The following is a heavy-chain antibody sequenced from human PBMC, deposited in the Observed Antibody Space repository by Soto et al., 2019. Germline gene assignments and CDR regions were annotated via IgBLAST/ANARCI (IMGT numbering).Heavy chain of an antibody. J-gene: IGHJ4*02. CDR3: AKDAGNEESLFNY. V-gene: IGHV3-23*01. CDR2: VNNDGRNT. CDR1: GFTFSDFG. D-gene: IGHD3-10*01. Sequence: EVQLLESGGDLVQSGGSLRLSCEASGFTFSDFGMSWVRQIPGKGLEWVSTVNNDGRNTHYADSVEGRFTISRDNSKNTLYLQMGRLKADDTAIYYCAKDAGNEESLFNYWGQGTLVTVSS.